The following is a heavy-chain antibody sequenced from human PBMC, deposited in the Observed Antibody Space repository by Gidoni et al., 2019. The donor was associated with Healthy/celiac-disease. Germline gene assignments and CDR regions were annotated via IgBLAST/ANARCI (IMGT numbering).Heavy chain of an antibody. CDR1: GGTFSSYA. D-gene: IGHD6-13*01. CDR2: IIPIFGTA. CDR3: ARDSGDYSSPSNPRLYYFDY. V-gene: IGHV1-69*01. J-gene: IGHJ4*02. Sequence: QVQLVQSGAEVKKPGSSVKVSCKASGGTFSSYAIRWVRQAPGQGLEWMGGIIPIFGTANYAQKFQGRVTITADESTSTAYMELSSLRSEDTAVYYCARDSGDYSSPSNPRLYYFDYWGQGTLVTVSS.